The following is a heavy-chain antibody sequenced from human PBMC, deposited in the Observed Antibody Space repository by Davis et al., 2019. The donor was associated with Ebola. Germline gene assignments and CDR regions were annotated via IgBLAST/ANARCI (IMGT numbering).Heavy chain of an antibody. Sequence: HTGGSLRLSCAASGFTFSSYCMHWVRQAPGKGLVWVSRINSDGSSTSYAYPVKGRFTISRDNAKNTLYLQMNSLRAEDTAVYYCARADRGYCSGGSCYRYYYYYYGMDVWGKGTTVTVSS. V-gene: IGHV3-74*01. CDR2: INSDGSST. J-gene: IGHJ6*04. CDR1: GFTFSSYC. CDR3: ARADRGYCSGGSCYRYYYYYYGMDV. D-gene: IGHD2-15*01.